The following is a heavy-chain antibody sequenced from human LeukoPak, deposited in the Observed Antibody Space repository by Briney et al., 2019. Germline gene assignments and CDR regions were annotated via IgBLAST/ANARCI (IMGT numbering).Heavy chain of an antibody. CDR1: GYTFTSYD. CDR3: ARGGEWLRLDPLDY. V-gene: IGHV1-8*02. D-gene: IGHD5-12*01. J-gene: IGHJ4*02. Sequence: ASVKVSCKASGYTFTSYDINWVRQATGQGLEWMGWMNPNSGNTGYAQKFQGRVTMTRNTSISTAYMELSSLRSEDTAVYYCARGGEWLRLDPLDYWGQGTLVTVSS. CDR2: MNPNSGNT.